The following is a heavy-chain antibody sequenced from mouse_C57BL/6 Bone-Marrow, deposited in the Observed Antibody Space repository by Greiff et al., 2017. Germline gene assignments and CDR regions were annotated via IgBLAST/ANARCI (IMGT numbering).Heavy chain of an antibody. J-gene: IGHJ3*01. CDR1: GYSFTGYY. CDR3: ARVGSGYGLAY. Sequence: VQLKESGPELVKPGASVKISCKASGYSFTGYYMNWVKQSPEKSLEWIGEINPSTGGTTYNQKFKAKATLTVDKSSSTAYMQLKSLTSEDAAVYYCARVGSGYGLAYWGQGTLVTVSA. V-gene: IGHV1-42*01. D-gene: IGHD3-2*02. CDR2: INPSTGGT.